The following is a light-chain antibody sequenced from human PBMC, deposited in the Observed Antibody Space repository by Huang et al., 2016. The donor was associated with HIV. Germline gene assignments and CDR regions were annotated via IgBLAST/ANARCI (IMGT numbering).Light chain of an antibody. V-gene: IGKV1-17*03. CDR2: AAS. CDR1: QGIAKY. Sequence: DIQLTQSPSAMSASVGDRVSITCRASQGIAKYLVWFQQRPGGAPKRLIYAASSLQKGVPSRFSGSGSGTKFTLTISGLQPEDFATYYCLQHHAYPRTFGQGTKVEV. CDR3: LQHHAYPRT. J-gene: IGKJ1*01.